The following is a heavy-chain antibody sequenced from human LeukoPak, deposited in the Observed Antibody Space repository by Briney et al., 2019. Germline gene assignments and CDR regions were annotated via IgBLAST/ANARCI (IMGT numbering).Heavy chain of an antibody. Sequence: PGGSLRLSCAASGFTFSSYAMSWVRQAPGKGLEWVSAISGSGGSTYYADSVKGRFTISRDNSKNTLYLQMNSLRAEDTAVYYCAKDEITMVRGYYYYYMDVWGKGTTVTVSS. CDR3: AKDEITMVRGYYYYYMDV. CDR1: GFTFSSYA. J-gene: IGHJ6*03. V-gene: IGHV3-23*01. D-gene: IGHD3-10*01. CDR2: ISGSGGST.